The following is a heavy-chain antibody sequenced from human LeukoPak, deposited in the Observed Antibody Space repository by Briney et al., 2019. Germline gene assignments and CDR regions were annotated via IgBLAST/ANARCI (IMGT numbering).Heavy chain of an antibody. CDR1: GFHFCAYD. V-gene: IGHV3-69-1*01. CDR3: AGYGDYPY. J-gene: IGHJ4*02. Sequence: GGSLRLSCAASGFHFCAYDMHWVRQAPGEGLEWVAYFGHSGTIYYADSVRGRFTISRDNAKNSLHLQMNSLRADDTAVYYCAGYGDYPYWGQGTPVAVSS. CDR2: FGHSGTI. D-gene: IGHD4-17*01.